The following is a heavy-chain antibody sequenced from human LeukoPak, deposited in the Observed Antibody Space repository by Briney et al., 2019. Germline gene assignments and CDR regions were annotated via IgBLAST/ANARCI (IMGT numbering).Heavy chain of an antibody. CDR1: GGTFSSSA. V-gene: IGHV1-69*05. J-gene: IGHJ5*02. Sequence: GASVKVSCKASGGTFSSSAISWVRQAPGQGLEWMGGIIPIFGTANYAQKFQGRVTITTDESTSTAYMELSSLRSEDTAVYYYVWETGTTTWGQGTLVTVSS. D-gene: IGHD1-7*01. CDR3: VWETGTTT. CDR2: IIPIFGTA.